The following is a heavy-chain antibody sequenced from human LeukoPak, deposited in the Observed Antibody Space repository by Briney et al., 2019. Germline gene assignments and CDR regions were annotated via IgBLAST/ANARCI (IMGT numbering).Heavy chain of an antibody. CDR3: ARRGSRVLLRGAFDI. J-gene: IGHJ3*02. D-gene: IGHD1-26*01. CDR2: IYPGDSDT. V-gene: IGHV5-51*01. Sequence: GESLKISCKGSGYSFTSYWIGWVRQMPGKGLEWMGIIYPGDSDTRYSPSFQGQVTISADKSISTAYLQWSSLKASDTAMYYCARRGSRVLLRGAFDIWGQGTMVTVSS. CDR1: GYSFTSYW.